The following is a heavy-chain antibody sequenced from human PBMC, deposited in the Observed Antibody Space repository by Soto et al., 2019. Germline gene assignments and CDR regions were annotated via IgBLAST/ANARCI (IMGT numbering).Heavy chain of an antibody. CDR3: AHEAYYYDSSAYLIDY. CDR1: GFSLRSSGVG. J-gene: IGHJ4*02. Sequence: VSGPTLVNPTQTLTLTCTCSGFSLRSSGVGVGWIRQPPGKALERLALIYWDDDKRYSPSLKSRLTITKDTSKNQVVLTMTNMEPVDTATYYCAHEAYYYDSSAYLIDYWGQGTLVTVSS. D-gene: IGHD3-22*01. V-gene: IGHV2-5*02. CDR2: IYWDDDK.